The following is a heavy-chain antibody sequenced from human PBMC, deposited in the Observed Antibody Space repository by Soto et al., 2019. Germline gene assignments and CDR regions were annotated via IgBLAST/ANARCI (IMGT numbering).Heavy chain of an antibody. CDR2: IHSDGSST. CDR1: GFTFSYYW. D-gene: IGHD1-26*01. J-gene: IGHJ3*01. CDR3: ARGDRGAFDL. V-gene: IGHV3-74*01. Sequence: EVQLLESGGGLVQPGESLRLSCAASGFTFSYYWMHWVRQAPGMGLVWVSRIHSDGSSTTYADPVKGRFTISRDNARNTLDLQMNSLRAEDTAVYYCARGDRGAFDLWGQGTVVTVSS.